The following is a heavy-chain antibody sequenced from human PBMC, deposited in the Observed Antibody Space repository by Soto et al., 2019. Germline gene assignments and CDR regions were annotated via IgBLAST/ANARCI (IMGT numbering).Heavy chain of an antibody. CDR2: ISGSGGST. CDR3: ARADSFSPYSSNWYY. J-gene: IGHJ4*02. D-gene: IGHD6-13*01. Sequence: GGSLRLSCAASGFTFSSYAMSWVRQAPGKGLEWVSGISGSGGSTCNADSVKGRFTISRDNSKNTLYLQMNSLRAEDTAVYYCARADSFSPYSSNWYYWGQGTLVTVSS. CDR1: GFTFSSYA. V-gene: IGHV3-23*01.